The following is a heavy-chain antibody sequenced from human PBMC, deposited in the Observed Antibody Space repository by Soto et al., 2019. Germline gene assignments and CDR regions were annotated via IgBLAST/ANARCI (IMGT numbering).Heavy chain of an antibody. D-gene: IGHD3-9*01. J-gene: IGHJ4*02. Sequence: SVKVSCKASGGTFSSYAISWVRQAPGQGLEWMGGIIPIFGTANYAQKFQGRVTITADESTSTAYMELSSLRSEDTAVYYCARARSREMYYDILTGYFDYWGQGTLVTVSS. CDR1: GGTFSSYA. CDR3: ARARSREMYYDILTGYFDY. V-gene: IGHV1-69*13. CDR2: IIPIFGTA.